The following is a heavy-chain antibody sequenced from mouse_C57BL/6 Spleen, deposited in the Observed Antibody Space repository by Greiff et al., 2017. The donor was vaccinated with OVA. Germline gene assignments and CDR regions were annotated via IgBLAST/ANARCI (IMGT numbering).Heavy chain of an antibody. CDR2: IHPSDSDT. J-gene: IGHJ2*01. CDR3: ARPYYGGSSGDFDY. V-gene: IGHV1-74*01. CDR1: GYTFTSYW. D-gene: IGHD1-1*01. Sequence: QVQLQQPGAELVKPGASVKVSCKASGYTFTSYWMHWVKQRPGQGLEWIGRIHPSDSDTNSNQKFKGKATLTVDKSSSTAYMQLSSLRSEDSGIYYCARPYYGGSSGDFDYWGQGTTLTVSS.